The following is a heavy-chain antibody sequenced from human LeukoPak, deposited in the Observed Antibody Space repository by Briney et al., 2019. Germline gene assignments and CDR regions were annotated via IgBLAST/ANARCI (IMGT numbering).Heavy chain of an antibody. CDR1: GGSISSGDYY. V-gene: IGHV4-30-4*01. D-gene: IGHD2-21*02. CDR3: ARLFAYCGGACESYGMDV. J-gene: IGHJ6*02. Sequence: SETLSLTCTVSGGSISSGDYYWSWIRQPPGKGLEWIGYIYYSGSTYYNPSLKSRVTISVDTSKNQFSLKLSSVTAADTAVYYCARLFAYCGGACESYGMDVWGQGTTVTVSS. CDR2: IYYSGST.